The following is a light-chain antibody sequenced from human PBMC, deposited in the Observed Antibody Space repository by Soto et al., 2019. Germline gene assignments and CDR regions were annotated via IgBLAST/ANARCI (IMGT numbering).Light chain of an antibody. J-gene: IGLJ2*01. CDR3: SSYTSTTLVV. Sequence: QSVLTQPASVSGSPGQSITISCTGTSSDVGGYNYVSWYQQHPGKAPKLIIYEVSDRPSGVSNRFSGSRSGNTASLTISGLQAEDEADYYCSSYTSTTLVVFGGGTKLTGL. V-gene: IGLV2-14*01. CDR1: SSDVGGYNY. CDR2: EVS.